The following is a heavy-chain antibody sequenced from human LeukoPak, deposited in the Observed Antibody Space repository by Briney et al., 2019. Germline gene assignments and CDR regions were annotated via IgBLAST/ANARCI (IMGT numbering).Heavy chain of an antibody. V-gene: IGHV1-69*05. Sequence: ASVKVSCKASGGTFSSYAISWVRQAPGQGLEWMGGIIPIFGTANYAQKFQGRVTITTDESTSTAYMELSSLRSEDTAVYYCARGPDYYDSSGYGWFDPWGQGTLVTVSS. J-gene: IGHJ5*02. D-gene: IGHD3-22*01. CDR3: ARGPDYYDSSGYGWFDP. CDR1: GGTFSSYA. CDR2: IIPIFGTA.